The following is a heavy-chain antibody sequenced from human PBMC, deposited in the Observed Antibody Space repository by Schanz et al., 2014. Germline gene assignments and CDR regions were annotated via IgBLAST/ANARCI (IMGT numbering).Heavy chain of an antibody. D-gene: IGHD2-2*01. CDR2: ISGRDGST. J-gene: IGHJ6*03. Sequence: EVQLVASGGGLVQPGGSLRLSCAASGFTFSDYSMNWVRQAPGKGPEWVSAISGRDGSTYYADSVRGRFTISRDNSKNTLYLQMKSLRAEDTAVYYCARVKYCTITRCYRTETEGMYYMDVGGRGTTVTVSS. V-gene: IGHV3-23*04. CDR1: GFTFSDYS. CDR3: ARVKYCTITRCYRTETEGMYYMDV.